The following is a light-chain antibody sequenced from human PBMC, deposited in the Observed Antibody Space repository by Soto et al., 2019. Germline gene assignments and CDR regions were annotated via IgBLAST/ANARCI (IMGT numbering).Light chain of an antibody. V-gene: IGKV3-15*01. J-gene: IGKJ1*01. CDR1: QSVSSN. CDR3: QQYNNWPRP. CDR2: GAS. Sequence: IVMTQSPATLSVSPGERATLSCRASQSVSSNLAWYQQKPGQAPRLLIYGASTRATGIPARFSGSGSGTEFTLTISSLQSEDFAVYYCQQYNNWPRPFGQGTK.